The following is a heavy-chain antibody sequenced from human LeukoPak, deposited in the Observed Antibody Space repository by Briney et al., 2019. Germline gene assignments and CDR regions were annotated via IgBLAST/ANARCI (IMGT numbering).Heavy chain of an antibody. CDR1: GFTFSSYG. CDR3: AKDIVLFGSMNDY. CDR2: IRYDGSNK. D-gene: IGHD2-21*01. J-gene: IGHJ4*02. Sequence: GGSLRLSCAASGFTFSSYGMHWVRQAPGKGLEWVAFIRYDGSNKYYADSVKGRFTTSRDNSKNTLYLQMNSLRAVDTAVYYCAKDIVLFGSMNDYWGQGTPVTVSS. V-gene: IGHV3-30*02.